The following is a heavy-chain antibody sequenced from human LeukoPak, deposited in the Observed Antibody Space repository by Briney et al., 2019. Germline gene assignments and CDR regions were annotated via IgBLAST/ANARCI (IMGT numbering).Heavy chain of an antibody. D-gene: IGHD1-14*01. Sequence: SSETLSLTCAVSGXSMSSTKWWSWVRQPPGKGLEWIGEIYHSGSTNYNPSLKSRITISVDKSKNQVSLNLTSVTAADTAVYYCATSTVMNHYCFDYWAQGTLVTVSS. CDR2: IYHSGST. V-gene: IGHV4-4*02. CDR3: ATSTVMNHYCFDY. CDR1: GXSMSSTKW. J-gene: IGHJ4*02.